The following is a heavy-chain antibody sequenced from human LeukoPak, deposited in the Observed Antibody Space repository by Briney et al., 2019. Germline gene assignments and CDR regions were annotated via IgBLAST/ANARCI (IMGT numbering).Heavy chain of an antibody. CDR2: IFLDDGK. Sequence: SGPTLATPTQTLTLTCTFSGFSLTTPGVGVGWIRQPPGKALEPPALIFLDDGKRYSPFPKRRLTITKDTSKDQVVLTMTNMDPVDTATYYCAHSLVRGRRPPFDYWGQGTLVTVSS. J-gene: IGHJ4*02. CDR1: GFSLTTPGVG. D-gene: IGHD3-10*01. CDR3: AHSLVRGRRPPFDY. V-gene: IGHV2-5*02.